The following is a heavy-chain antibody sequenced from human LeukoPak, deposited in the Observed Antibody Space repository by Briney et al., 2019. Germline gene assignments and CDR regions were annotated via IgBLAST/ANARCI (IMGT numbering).Heavy chain of an antibody. CDR2: ISGSGGST. D-gene: IGHD3-9*01. CDR1: GFTFSSYA. CDR3: AKDLRYFDWLLGGYFDY. V-gene: IGHV3-23*01. Sequence: GGSLRLSCAASGFTFSSYAMSWVRQAPGKGLEWVSAISGSGGSTYYADSVKGRFTISRDNSKNTLYLQMNSLRAEDTAVYYCAKDLRYFDWLLGGYFDYWGQGTLVTVSS. J-gene: IGHJ4*02.